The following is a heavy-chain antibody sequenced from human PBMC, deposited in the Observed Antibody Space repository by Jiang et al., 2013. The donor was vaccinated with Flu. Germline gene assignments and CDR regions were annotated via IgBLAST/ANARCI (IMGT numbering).Heavy chain of an antibody. CDR1: GFTFSTNW. J-gene: IGHJ4*02. CDR2: ISSDGSVT. CDR3: ARDIYTAGRD. D-gene: IGHD5-24*01. Sequence: VESGGGLVQPGGSLRLSCAASGFTFSTNWMHWVRQAPGKGLVWVSRISSDGSVTSYADSVKGRFTISRDNPKNTLYLQMNSLRAEDTAVYYCARDIYTAGRDWGQGTLVTVSS. V-gene: IGHV3-74*01.